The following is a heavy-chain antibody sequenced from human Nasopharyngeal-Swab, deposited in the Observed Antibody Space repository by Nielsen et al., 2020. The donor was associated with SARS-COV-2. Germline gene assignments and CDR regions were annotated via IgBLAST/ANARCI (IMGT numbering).Heavy chain of an antibody. D-gene: IGHD3-9*01. CDR3: ARDPAWGYFDWYPPDH. CDR2: ISSSSSYI. CDR1: GFTFSSYS. J-gene: IGHJ4*02. V-gene: IGHV3-21*01. Sequence: GESLKISCAASGFTFSSYSMNWVRQAPGKGLEWVSSISSSSSYIYYADSVKGRFTISRDNAKNSLYLQMNSLRAEDTAVYYCARDPAWGYFDWYPPDHWGQGTLVTVSS.